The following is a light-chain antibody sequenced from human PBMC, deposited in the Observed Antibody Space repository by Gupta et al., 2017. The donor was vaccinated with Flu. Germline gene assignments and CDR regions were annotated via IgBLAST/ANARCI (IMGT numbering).Light chain of an antibody. Sequence: DIVMTQSTDSLAVSLGERATINCKSSQSVLYSSNNNNYLAGYQQKPGQPPKLLIYWASIRESGVPDRFSGSGSGTDFTLTISSLQAEDVAVYYCQQYYSPTYTFGQGTKLEIK. CDR2: WAS. CDR3: QQYYSPTYT. J-gene: IGKJ2*01. CDR1: QSVLYSSNNNNY. V-gene: IGKV4-1*01.